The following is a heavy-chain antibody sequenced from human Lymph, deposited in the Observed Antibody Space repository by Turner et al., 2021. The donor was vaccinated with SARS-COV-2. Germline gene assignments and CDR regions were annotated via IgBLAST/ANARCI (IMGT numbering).Heavy chain of an antibody. D-gene: IGHD5-18*01. CDR3: ARAWGRYCDGFGY. CDR1: GFTVSSVH. Sequence: EVQLVESWGGVVQPGRSLRLTCAASGFTVSSVHMNWVRQAQGKGLECVSVIYSGGSTYCAGSVKGRLDISRDNPKNQLYRQMNSLRAEDTAVYYCARAWGRYCDGFGYWGQGTLVTVSS. J-gene: IGHJ4*02. V-gene: IGHV3-66*01. CDR2: IYSGGST.